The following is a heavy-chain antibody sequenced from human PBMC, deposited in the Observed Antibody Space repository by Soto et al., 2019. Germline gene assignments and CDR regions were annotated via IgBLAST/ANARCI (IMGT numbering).Heavy chain of an antibody. CDR2: MTSDMKTI. CDR1: GFTFSVYS. V-gene: IGHV3-48*02. D-gene: IGHD6-19*01. J-gene: IGHJ4*02. Sequence: EVQLVESGGGLVQPGGSLRLSCAASGFTFSVYSMNWIRQAPGKGLQWVSYMTSDMKTIHYADSVKGRFTISRDNAKNIVYLQMKGPGDEDTAVDYGARSVAGHFDDWGQGALVTVSS. CDR3: ARSVAGHFDD.